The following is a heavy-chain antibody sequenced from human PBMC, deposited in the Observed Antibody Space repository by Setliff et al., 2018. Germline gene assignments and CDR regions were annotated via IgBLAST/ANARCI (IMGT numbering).Heavy chain of an antibody. CDR1: GFTFSSYG. V-gene: IGHV3-30*18. D-gene: IGHD5-12*01. CDR3: AKGGRGYSGWRPRHYYYMDV. Sequence: PGGSLRLSCAASGFTFSSYGMHWVRQAPGKGLEWVAVISYDGSNKYYADSVKGRFTISRDNSKNTLHLQMNSLRAEDTAVYYCAKGGRGYSGWRPRHYYYMDVWGKGTTVTVSS. CDR2: ISYDGSNK. J-gene: IGHJ6*03.